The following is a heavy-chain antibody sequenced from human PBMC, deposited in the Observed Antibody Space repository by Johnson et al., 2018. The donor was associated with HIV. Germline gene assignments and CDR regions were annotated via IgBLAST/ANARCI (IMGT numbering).Heavy chain of an antibody. Sequence: VQLVESGGGLAKPAWSPRLSCAASQFTFSSYYMNCVRQASGNGLELVGQVNPNGGNTYLIDSGKDRFNTSRDNAKNTLHLQMNSLRAEDTAVYYCARDYLDAFDIWGQGTMVTVSS. CDR1: QFTFSSYY. J-gene: IGHJ3*02. CDR3: ARDYLDAFDI. V-gene: IGHV3-25*05. D-gene: IGHD3-16*02. CDR2: VNPNGGNT.